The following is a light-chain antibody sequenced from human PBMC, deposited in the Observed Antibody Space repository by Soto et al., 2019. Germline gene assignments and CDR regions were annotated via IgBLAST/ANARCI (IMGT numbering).Light chain of an antibody. CDR2: DAS. V-gene: IGKV3-11*01. J-gene: IGKJ4*01. Sequence: EIVLTQSPATLSLSTGERATLSCGASRSVSSYLAWYQQKPGQAPRLLIYDASYRATGIPARFSGSGSVTAFTLTISSLETEDFVVYYCQQLGDWPPLLTFGGGTKVEIK. CDR1: RSVSSY. CDR3: QQLGDWPPLLT.